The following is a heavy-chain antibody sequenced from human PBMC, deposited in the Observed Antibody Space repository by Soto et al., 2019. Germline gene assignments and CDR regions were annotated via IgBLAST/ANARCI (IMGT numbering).Heavy chain of an antibody. CDR1: GFTFSSYD. J-gene: IGHJ4*02. Sequence: EVQLAESGGGMVKPGGSLRLSCVASGFTFSSYDMHWVRQAPGKGLEYVSYISSNGGTTYYGNSVKGRFTISRDNSKNTLYRQMGSLRAENMAVYYCVRRVAGNYDYWGQGTLVTVSS. V-gene: IGHV3-64*01. CDR2: ISSNGGTT. D-gene: IGHD1-7*01. CDR3: VRRVAGNYDY.